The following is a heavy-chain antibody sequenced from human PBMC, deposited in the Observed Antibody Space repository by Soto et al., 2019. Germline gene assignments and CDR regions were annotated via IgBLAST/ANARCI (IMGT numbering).Heavy chain of an antibody. D-gene: IGHD6-13*01. CDR1: GGSFSGYC. J-gene: IGHJ4*02. Sequence: LETLSLTCAVYGGSFSGYCWSWIRQPPGKGLEWIGEINHSRSTNYNPSLKSRVTISVDTSKNQFSLKLSSVTAADTAVYYCARLKAAAGTYWGQGTLVTVSS. CDR2: INHSRST. V-gene: IGHV4-34*01. CDR3: ARLKAAAGTY.